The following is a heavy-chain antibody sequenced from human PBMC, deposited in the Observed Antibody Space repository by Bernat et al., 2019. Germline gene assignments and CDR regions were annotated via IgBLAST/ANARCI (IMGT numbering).Heavy chain of an antibody. Sequence: EVQLVESGGGLVQPGRSLRLSCAASGFTFDDYAMHWVRQAPGKGLEWVSGISWNSGSIGYADSVKGRFTISRDNAKNSLYLQMNSLGAEDTALYYCAAVSGYSYATGDYWGQGTLVTVSS. CDR3: AAVSGYSYATGDY. CDR2: ISWNSGSI. CDR1: GFTFDDYA. D-gene: IGHD5-18*01. J-gene: IGHJ4*02. V-gene: IGHV3-9*01.